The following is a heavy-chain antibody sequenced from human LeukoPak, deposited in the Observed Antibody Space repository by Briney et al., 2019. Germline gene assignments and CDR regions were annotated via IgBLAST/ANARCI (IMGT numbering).Heavy chain of an antibody. V-gene: IGHV1-2*02. J-gene: IGHJ4*02. D-gene: IGHD2-2*01. CDR3: VRYCSSTNCGFDY. Sequence: VASVKVSCKASGYTFTGYYMHWVRQAPGQGLEWMGWINPNSGGTNYAQKFQGRVTMTRDTSISTAYMELSRLRSDDTAVYYCVRYCSSTNCGFDYWGQGTLVTVSS. CDR2: INPNSGGT. CDR1: GYTFTGYY.